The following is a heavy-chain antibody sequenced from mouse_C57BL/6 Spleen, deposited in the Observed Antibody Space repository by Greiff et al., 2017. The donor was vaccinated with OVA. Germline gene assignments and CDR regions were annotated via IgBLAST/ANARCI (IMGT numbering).Heavy chain of an antibody. CDR2: IDPEDGET. J-gene: IGHJ2*01. Sequence: VQLQQSGAELVKPGASVKLSCTASGFNIKDYYMHWVKQRTEQGLEWIGRIDPEDGETKYDPKFQGKATITADTSSNTANLLLSSLTSEDTAVYCCALYYGSSYFDYWGQGTTLTVSS. D-gene: IGHD1-1*01. CDR1: GFNIKDYY. V-gene: IGHV14-2*01. CDR3: ALYYGSSYFDY.